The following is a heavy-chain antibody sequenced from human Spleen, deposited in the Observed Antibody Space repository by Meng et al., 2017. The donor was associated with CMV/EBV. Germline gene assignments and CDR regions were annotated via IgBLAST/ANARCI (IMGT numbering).Heavy chain of an antibody. V-gene: IGHV4-38-2*02. D-gene: IGHD4-11*01. J-gene: IGHJ4*02. CDR2: IYHSGST. CDR1: GYSISSGYY. CDR3: ASLRLEFDY. Sequence: SETLSLTCTVSGYSISSGYYWGWIRQPPGKGLEWIGSIYHSGSTSYNPSLKSRVTISVDTSKNQSSLRLSSVTAADTAVYYCASLRLEFDYWGQGTLVTVSS.